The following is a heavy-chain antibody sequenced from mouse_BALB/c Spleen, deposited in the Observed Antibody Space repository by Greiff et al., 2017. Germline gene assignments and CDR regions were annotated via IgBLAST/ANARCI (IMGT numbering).Heavy chain of an antibody. CDR2: ISSGSSTI. Sequence: EVKLMESGGGLVQPGGSRKLSCAASGFTFSSFGMHWVRQAPEKGLEWVAYISSGSSTIYYADTVKGRFTISRDNPKNTLFLQMTSLRSEDTAMYYCARGGGYYAMDYWGQGTSVTVSS. V-gene: IGHV5-17*02. J-gene: IGHJ4*01. CDR3: ARGGGYYAMDY. CDR1: GFTFSSFG.